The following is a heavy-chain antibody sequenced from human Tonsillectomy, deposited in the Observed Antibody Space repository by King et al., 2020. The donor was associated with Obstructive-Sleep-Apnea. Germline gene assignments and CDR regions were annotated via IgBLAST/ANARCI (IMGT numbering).Heavy chain of an antibody. CDR3: ARSMTALSYYFDF. V-gene: IGHV4-31*03. Sequence: VQLQESGPGLVKPSQTLSLTCTVSSDSIGSGGYYWSWIRQHPEKGLEWIGYIYYSGITQYNPSLKSRVTISVDTSKNQFSLNLISMAAADTAVYFCARSMTALSYYFDFWGQGTLVTVSS. J-gene: IGHJ4*02. CDR1: SDSIGSGGYY. CDR2: IYYSGIT. D-gene: IGHD2-21*02.